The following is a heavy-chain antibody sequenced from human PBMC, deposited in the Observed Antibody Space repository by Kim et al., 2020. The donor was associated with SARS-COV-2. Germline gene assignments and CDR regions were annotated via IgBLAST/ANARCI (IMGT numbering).Heavy chain of an antibody. CDR2: ISGDGGST. CDR1: GFTFDDYA. J-gene: IGHJ6*02. Sequence: GGSLRLSCAASGFTFDDYAMHWVRQAPGKGLEWVSLISGDGGSTYYADSVKGRFTISRDNSKNSLYLQMNSLRTEDTALYYCAKDLGLEYYGSGSHYYYYGMDVWGQGTTVTVSS. D-gene: IGHD3-10*01. V-gene: IGHV3-43*02. CDR3: AKDLGLEYYGSGSHYYYYGMDV.